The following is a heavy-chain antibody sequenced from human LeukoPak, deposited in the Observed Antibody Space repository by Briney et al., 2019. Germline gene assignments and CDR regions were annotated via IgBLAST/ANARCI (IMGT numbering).Heavy chain of an antibody. CDR2: IYFSGNT. V-gene: IGHV4-59*01. Sequence: SETLSLTCTVSGDSINSYYWSWIRQPPGKGLEWIGYIYFSGNTKYNPSLKNRVTISVDRSKSQFYLTLRSVTAAGTAVYYCARDLNHGFNYYYYGLEVWGQGTTVTVSS. D-gene: IGHD3-9*01. CDR1: GDSINSYY. CDR3: ARDLNHGFNYYYYGLEV. J-gene: IGHJ6*02.